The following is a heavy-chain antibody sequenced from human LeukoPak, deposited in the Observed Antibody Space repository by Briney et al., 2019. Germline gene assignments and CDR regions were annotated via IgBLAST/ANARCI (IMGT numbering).Heavy chain of an antibody. D-gene: IGHD1-14*01. J-gene: IGHJ4*02. CDR1: GGTFSSYA. CDR3: AGAYRPLFDY. Sequence: SVKVSCNASGGTFSSYAISWVRQAPGQGLEWMGRIIPILGIANYAQKFQGRFTITRDTSASRVYMELSSLRSEDTPVYYCAGAYRPLFDYWGQGTLVTVSS. V-gene: IGHV1-69*04. CDR2: IIPILGIA.